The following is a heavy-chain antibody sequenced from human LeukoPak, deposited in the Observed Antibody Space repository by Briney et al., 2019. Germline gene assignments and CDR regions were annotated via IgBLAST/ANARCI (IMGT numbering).Heavy chain of an antibody. Sequence: GGSLRLSCAASGFTYDDYGMSWVRQAPGKGLEWVSGINWNGGSTGYADSVKGRFTISRDNAKNSLYLQMNSLRAEDTALYYCARKGMGHYYYYYYYMDVWGKGTTVTVSS. CDR2: INWNGGST. J-gene: IGHJ6*03. CDR1: GFTYDDYG. D-gene: IGHD1-26*01. V-gene: IGHV3-20*04. CDR3: ARKGMGHYYYYYYYMDV.